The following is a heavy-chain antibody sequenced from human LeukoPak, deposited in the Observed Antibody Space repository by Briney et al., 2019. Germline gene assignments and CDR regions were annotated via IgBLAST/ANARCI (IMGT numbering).Heavy chain of an antibody. CDR1: GFTFSSYA. CDR2: ISYDGSNK. Sequence: GRSLRLSCAASGFTFSSYAMHWVRQAPGKGLEWVAVISYDGSNKYYADSVKGRFTISRDNSKNTLYLQMNSLRAEDTAVYYCTTQELANDYWGQGTLVTVSS. D-gene: IGHD6-6*01. J-gene: IGHJ4*02. CDR3: TTQELANDY. V-gene: IGHV3-30-3*01.